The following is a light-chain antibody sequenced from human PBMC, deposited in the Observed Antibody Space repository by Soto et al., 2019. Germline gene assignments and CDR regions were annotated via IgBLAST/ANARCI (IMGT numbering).Light chain of an antibody. CDR3: QAWDSSTGV. V-gene: IGLV3-1*01. CDR1: KLGDKY. J-gene: IGLJ1*01. CDR2: QDS. Sequence: SYELTQPLSVSVSPGQTASITCSGDKLGDKYASWYQQKPGQSPVLVIYQDSKRPSGIPERFSGSNSGNTATLTISGTQAMDEADYYCQAWDSSTGVFGTGTKLTVL.